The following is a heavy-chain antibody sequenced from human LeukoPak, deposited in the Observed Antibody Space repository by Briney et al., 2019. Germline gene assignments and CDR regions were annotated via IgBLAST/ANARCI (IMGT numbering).Heavy chain of an antibody. CDR2: VSHSGST. D-gene: IGHD4-23*01. V-gene: IGHV4-34*01. Sequence: SETLSLTCAVYGGSFSGYYWNWIRQPPGKGLEWIGEVSHSGSTNYNPSLKSRVTISVDTSKNQFSLKLSSVTAADTAVYYCARYGGNSYYFDYWGQGTLVTVSS. J-gene: IGHJ4*02. CDR3: ARYGGNSYYFDY. CDR1: GGSFSGYY.